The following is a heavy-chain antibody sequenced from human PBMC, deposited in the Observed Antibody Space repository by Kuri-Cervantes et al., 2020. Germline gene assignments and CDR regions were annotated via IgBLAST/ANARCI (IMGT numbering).Heavy chain of an antibody. CDR2: VSGDGSRT. V-gene: IGHV3-23*01. J-gene: IGHJ4*02. Sequence: GGSLRLSCAASGFTFGDYAMSWVRQAPGKGLEWVSAVSGDGSRTYHADSLKGRFTISRDNAKNSLYLQMNSLRAEDTAVYYCARDAMVRGVISKYYFDYWGQGTLVTVSS. CDR3: ARDAMVRGVISKYYFDY. CDR1: GFTFGDYA. D-gene: IGHD3-10*01.